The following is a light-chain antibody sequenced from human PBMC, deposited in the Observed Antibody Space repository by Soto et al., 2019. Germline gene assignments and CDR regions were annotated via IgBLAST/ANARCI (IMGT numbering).Light chain of an antibody. CDR1: KLGKKY. V-gene: IGLV3-1*01. CDR2: QDS. Sequence: SYELTQPPSVSVSPGQTASITCSGDKLGKKYACWYQQKPGQSPVVVIYQDSKRASGIPERFSGSNSGNTANLTISGTQAXXXXXXXXXXXDSSTGVFGAGTKVTVL. CDR3: XXXDSSTGV. J-gene: IGLJ1*01.